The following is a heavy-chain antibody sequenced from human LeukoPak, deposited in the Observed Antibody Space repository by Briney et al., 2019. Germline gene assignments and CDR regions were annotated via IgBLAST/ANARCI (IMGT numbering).Heavy chain of an antibody. D-gene: IGHD1-26*01. CDR2: INHSGST. CDR1: GFTFSNAW. V-gene: IGHV4-34*01. Sequence: GSLRLSCAASGFTFSNAWMSWIRQPPGKGLEWIGEINHSGSTNYNPSLKSRVTISVDTSKNQFSLKLSSVTAADTAFYYCASQGHHGKIVGTTLSYFYMDVWGKGTTVTVSS. J-gene: IGHJ6*03. CDR3: ASQGHHGKIVGTTLSYFYMDV.